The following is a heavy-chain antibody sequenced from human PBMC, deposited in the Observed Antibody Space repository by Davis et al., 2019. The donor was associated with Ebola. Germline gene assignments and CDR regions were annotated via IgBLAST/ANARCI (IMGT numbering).Heavy chain of an antibody. Sequence: ASVKVSCKTSGYTFTGFYIHWVRQAPGQGLEWMGRINPNSGGADYAQKFQGRVTMTRNTSISTAYMELSSLRSEDTAVYYCARGRGRFGELIKNWFDPWGQGTLVTVSS. V-gene: IGHV1-2*06. CDR1: GYTFTGFY. CDR2: INPNSGGA. J-gene: IGHJ5*02. CDR3: ARGRGRFGELIKNWFDP. D-gene: IGHD3-10*01.